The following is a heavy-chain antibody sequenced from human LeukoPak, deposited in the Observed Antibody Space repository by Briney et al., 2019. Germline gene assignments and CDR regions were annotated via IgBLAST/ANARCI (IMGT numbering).Heavy chain of an antibody. J-gene: IGHJ6*03. Sequence: GGSLRLSCVASGFTFSSNGMHWVRQAPGKGLEWVTFIQYDGSKKYYADSVKGRFTISRDNSKNTLYLEMNSLRSEDTAVYYCARAAAATGTVYYYYFMDVWGKGTSVTISS. CDR3: ARAAAATGTVYYYYFMDV. CDR2: IQYDGSKK. D-gene: IGHD6-13*01. V-gene: IGHV3-30*02. CDR1: GFTFSSNG.